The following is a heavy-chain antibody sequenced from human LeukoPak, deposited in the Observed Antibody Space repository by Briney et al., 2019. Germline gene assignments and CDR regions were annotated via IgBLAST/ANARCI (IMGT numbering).Heavy chain of an antibody. CDR1: GFTFNGST. CDR2: IKTKTNNYAT. D-gene: IGHD2-2*01. CDR3: TRLGGGSPNIVVVPGTSKLKWFDP. Sequence: GSLRLSCATSGFTFNGSTIQWVRQASGKGLEWLGQIKTKTNNYATVYAASLQGRFTISRDDSKDTAFLQMNSLKTDDTAVYYCTRLGGGSPNIVVVPGTSKLKWFDPWGQGTLVTVSS. J-gene: IGHJ5*02. V-gene: IGHV3-73*01.